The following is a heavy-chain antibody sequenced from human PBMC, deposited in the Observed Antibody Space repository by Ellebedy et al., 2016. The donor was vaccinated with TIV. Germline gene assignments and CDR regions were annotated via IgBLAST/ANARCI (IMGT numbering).Heavy chain of an antibody. V-gene: IGHV2-70*11. J-gene: IGHJ4*02. CDR1: GGSINSGDYY. CDR2: IDWDEDT. Sequence: TLSLTCTVPGGSINSGDYYWSWIRQPPGKALEWLARIDWDEDTYYSTSLQSRLTISKDRTRNQVVLTMTSMDADDSGMYFCAREDGEFSYALDSWGQGILVTVST. D-gene: IGHD3-16*01. CDR3: AREDGEFSYALDS.